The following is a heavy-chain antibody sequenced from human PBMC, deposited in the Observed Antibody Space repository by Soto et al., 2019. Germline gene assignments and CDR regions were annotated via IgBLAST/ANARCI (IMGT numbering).Heavy chain of an antibody. CDR2: ISGSGGST. J-gene: IGHJ1*01. CDR1: GFTFSSYA. CDR3: AKDGRAARRYAEYFQH. D-gene: IGHD6-6*01. Sequence: GGSLRLSCAASGFTFSSYAMSWVRQAPGKGLEWVSAISGSGGSTYYADSVKGRFTISRDNSKNTLYLQMNSLRAEDTAVYYCAKDGRAARRYAEYFQHWGQGTLVTVSS. V-gene: IGHV3-23*01.